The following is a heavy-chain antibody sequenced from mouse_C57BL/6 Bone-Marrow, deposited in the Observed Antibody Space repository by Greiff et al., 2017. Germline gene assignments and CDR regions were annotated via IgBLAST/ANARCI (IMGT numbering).Heavy chain of an antibody. V-gene: IGHV1-62-2*01. J-gene: IGHJ3*01. Sequence: VKLMESGAELMKPGASVKLSCKASGYTFTEYTIHWVKQRSGQGLEWIGWFYPGSGSIKYNEKFKDKATLTAEKSSSTVYMELSRLTSEDSAVYFCARHEERLLRPFAYWGQGTLVTVSA. CDR2: FYPGSGSI. CDR3: ARHEERLLRPFAY. D-gene: IGHD2-3*01. CDR1: GYTFTEYT.